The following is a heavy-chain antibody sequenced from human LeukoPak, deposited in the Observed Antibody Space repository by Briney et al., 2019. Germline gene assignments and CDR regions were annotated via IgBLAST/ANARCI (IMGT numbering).Heavy chain of an antibody. CDR2: ISNDSVDK. Sequence: GGSLRLSCVGSGFAFSDYYMSGIRQVPGKGLEWVSYISNDSVDKYYVDSVRGRFTISRDNAKKSMYLQMSGLRVEDTAVYYCARRDWVSGAVRAFDIWGQGTMVTVSS. V-gene: IGHV3-11*04. CDR3: ARRDWVSGAVRAFDI. D-gene: IGHD3-3*01. CDR1: GFAFSDYY. J-gene: IGHJ3*02.